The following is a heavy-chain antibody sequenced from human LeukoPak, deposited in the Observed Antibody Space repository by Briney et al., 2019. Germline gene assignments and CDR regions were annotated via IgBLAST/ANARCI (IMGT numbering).Heavy chain of an antibody. Sequence: PSGTLSLTCTVSGGSINSSSWSWIRQSPGKGLEWIGYIYSSGSTNYSPSLKSRLALSVDTSRNQFSLNLNSVTAADMAVYYCARVGVMATVNGYRYHSLDVWGQGTTVAVSS. CDR3: ARVGVMATVNGYRYHSLDV. D-gene: IGHD3-16*01. CDR2: IYSSGST. V-gene: IGHV4-59*01. J-gene: IGHJ6*02. CDR1: GGSINSSS.